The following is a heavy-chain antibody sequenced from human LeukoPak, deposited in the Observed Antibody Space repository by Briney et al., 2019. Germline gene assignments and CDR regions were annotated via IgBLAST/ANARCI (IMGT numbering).Heavy chain of an antibody. CDR3: AKNWYYYDSSGYYISREYYFDY. CDR2: TSDTGNA. V-gene: IGHV3-23*01. J-gene: IGHJ4*02. Sequence: PGGSLRLSCAASGSTLSSYAMSWVRQAPGKGLEWVSATSDTGNAYHADSVKGRFTISRDNSKNTLYLQMNSLRAEDTAVYYCAKNWYYYDSSGYYISREYYFDYWGQGTLVTVSS. D-gene: IGHD3-22*01. CDR1: GSTLSSYA.